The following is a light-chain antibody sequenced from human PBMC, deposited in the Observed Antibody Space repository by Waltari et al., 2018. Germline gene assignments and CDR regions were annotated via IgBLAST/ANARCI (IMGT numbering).Light chain of an antibody. CDR1: SSDLGGYNY. CDR2: DVT. J-gene: IGLJ3*02. V-gene: IGLV2-14*03. CDR3: SSYTSNISWV. Sequence: QSALAQPASVSGIPGPSISISCTGTSSDLGGYNYVSWYQPHSGNAPKVILYDVTYRPSGISNRFSGSKSGNTASLTIYGLQAEDEAYYYCSSYTSNISWVFGGGTKLTVL.